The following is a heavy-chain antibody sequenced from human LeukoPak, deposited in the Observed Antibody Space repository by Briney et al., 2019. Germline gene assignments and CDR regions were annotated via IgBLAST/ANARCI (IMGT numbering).Heavy chain of an antibody. D-gene: IGHD1-26*01. CDR2: IYYSGST. V-gene: IGHV4-39*07. CDR1: GGSISSSSYY. Sequence: SETLSLTCTVSGGSISSSSYYWGWIRQPPGKGLEWIGSIYYSGSTNYNPSLKSRVTMSVDTSKNQFSLKLSSVTAADTAVYYCARDGGATTGAFDIWGQGTMVTASS. J-gene: IGHJ3*02. CDR3: ARDGGATTGAFDI.